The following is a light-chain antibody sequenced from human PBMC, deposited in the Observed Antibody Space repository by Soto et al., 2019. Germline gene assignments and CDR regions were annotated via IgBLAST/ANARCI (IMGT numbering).Light chain of an antibody. CDR3: QSYDSSLSGFYV. CDR1: SSIIGAGYN. V-gene: IGLV1-40*01. J-gene: IGLJ1*01. Sequence: QPVLTQPPSVSGAPGQRVTISCTGSSSIIGAGYNVHWYQQLPGAAPKLLIYGNSNRPSGVPDRFSGSKSGTSASLAITGLQAEDEADYYCQSYDSSLSGFYVFGTGTKLTVL. CDR2: GNS.